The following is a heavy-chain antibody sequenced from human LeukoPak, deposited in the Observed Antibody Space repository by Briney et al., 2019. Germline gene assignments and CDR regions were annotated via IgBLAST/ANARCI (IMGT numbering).Heavy chain of an antibody. D-gene: IGHD2-15*01. CDR2: IYPGDSDT. CDR3: ARELGGVGVAAKFDY. CDR1: GSRFTSYW. Sequence: GASLKISCKGSGSRFTSYWIVWVRQLPGKGLEWMGIIYPGDSDTRYSPSFQGQVTISVDKSISTACLQWSSLKASDTAMYYCARELGGVGVAAKFDYWGQGTLVTVSS. J-gene: IGHJ4*02. V-gene: IGHV5-51*01.